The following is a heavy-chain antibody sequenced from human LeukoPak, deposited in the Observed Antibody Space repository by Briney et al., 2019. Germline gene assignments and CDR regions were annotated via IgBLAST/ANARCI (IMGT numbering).Heavy chain of an antibody. CDR1: GGSISSYY. V-gene: IGHV4-59*01. Sequence: PSETLSLTCTVSGGSISSYYWSWIRQPPGKGLEWIGYIYYSGSTNYNPSLKSRVTISVDTSKNQFSLKLSSVTAADTAVYYCARAAQVGTYYYDSSGYYYFDYWGQGTLVTVSS. D-gene: IGHD3-22*01. CDR2: IYYSGST. J-gene: IGHJ4*02. CDR3: ARAAQVGTYYYDSSGYYYFDY.